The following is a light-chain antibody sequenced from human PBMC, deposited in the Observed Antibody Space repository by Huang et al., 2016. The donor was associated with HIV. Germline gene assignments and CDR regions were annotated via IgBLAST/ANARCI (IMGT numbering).Light chain of an antibody. V-gene: IGKV3-11*01. CDR2: DAS. CDR1: QKINHY. Sequence: IVLTQSPVTLPLSPGERATLSCRASQKINHYLAGFQQKPDQEPRLRIYDASDRATGIPAMFSGRRSGTDFTLTISILEPDVFAVYYCQHRSTWRFGGGTKVEI. CDR3: QHRSTWR. J-gene: IGKJ4*02.